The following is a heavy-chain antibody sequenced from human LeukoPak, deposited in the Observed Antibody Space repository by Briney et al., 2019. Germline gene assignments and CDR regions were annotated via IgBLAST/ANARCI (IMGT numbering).Heavy chain of an antibody. CDR1: GFTFSGYG. D-gene: IGHD5-12*01. J-gene: IGHJ4*02. V-gene: IGHV3-23*03. CDR3: AKDRVPDSGYDIDY. CDR2: IYGGGGVI. Sequence: GGSLRLSCVASGFTFSGYGMYWVRQAPRKGLEWVAGIYGGGGVIKYADSVKGRFTISRDNSESILYLQMDSLRVEDTAIYYCAKDRVPDSGYDIDYWGQGTLVTVSS.